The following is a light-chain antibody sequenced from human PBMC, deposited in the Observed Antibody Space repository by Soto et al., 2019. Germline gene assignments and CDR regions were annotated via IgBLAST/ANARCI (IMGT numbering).Light chain of an antibody. CDR2: DAS. V-gene: IGKV1-5*01. Sequence: IQMTQSPSTLSASVGDRVTITCRASQSISSWLAWYQQKPGKAPKLLIYDASSLESGVPSRFSGSGSGTEFTLTISSLQPDDFATYYCRQYKSFSPWTFGQGTKVDIK. CDR1: QSISSW. CDR3: RQYKSFSPWT. J-gene: IGKJ1*01.